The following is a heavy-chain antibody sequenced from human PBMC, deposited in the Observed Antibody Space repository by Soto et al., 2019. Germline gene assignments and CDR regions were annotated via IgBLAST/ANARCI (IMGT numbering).Heavy chain of an antibody. Sequence: QVQLQESGPGLVKPSQTLSLTCTVSGGSISSGGYYWSWIRQHPGKGLEWIGYIYYSGSTYYNPSRKSRVTISVDTSKNQFSLKLSSVTAADTAVYYCARDGCSGGSCYPDGLFDYWGQGTLVTVSS. CDR2: IYYSGST. CDR1: GGSISSGGYY. V-gene: IGHV4-31*03. J-gene: IGHJ4*02. CDR3: ARDGCSGGSCYPDGLFDY. D-gene: IGHD2-15*01.